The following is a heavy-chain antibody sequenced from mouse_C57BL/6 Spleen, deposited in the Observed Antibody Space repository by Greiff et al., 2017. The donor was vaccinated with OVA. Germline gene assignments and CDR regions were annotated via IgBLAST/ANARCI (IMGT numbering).Heavy chain of an antibody. D-gene: IGHD2-3*01. CDR2: IWRGGST. J-gene: IGHJ3*01. CDR1: GFSLTSYG. CDR3: AKEDDGYYPWFAY. V-gene: IGHV2-5*01. Sequence: VQLVESGPGLVQPSQSLSITCTVSGFSLTSYGVHWVRQSPGKGLEWLGVIWRGGSTDYNAAFMSRLSITKDNSKSQVFFKMNSLQADDTAIYYCAKEDDGYYPWFAYWGQGTLVTVSA.